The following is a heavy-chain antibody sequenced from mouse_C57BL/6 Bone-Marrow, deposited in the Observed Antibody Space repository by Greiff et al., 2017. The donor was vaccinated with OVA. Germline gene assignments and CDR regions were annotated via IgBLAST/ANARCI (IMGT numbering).Heavy chain of an antibody. D-gene: IGHD1-2*01. CDR2: IYPGSGNT. J-gene: IGHJ1*03. Sequence: VQRVESGPELVKPGASVKISCKASGYSFTSYYIHWVKQRPGQGLEWIGWIYPGSGNTKYNEKFKGKATLTADTSSSTAYMQLSSLTSEDSAVYYCARSWNFLTKGYWYFDVWGTGTTVTVSS. CDR3: ARSWNFLTKGYWYFDV. CDR1: GYSFTSYY. V-gene: IGHV1-66*01.